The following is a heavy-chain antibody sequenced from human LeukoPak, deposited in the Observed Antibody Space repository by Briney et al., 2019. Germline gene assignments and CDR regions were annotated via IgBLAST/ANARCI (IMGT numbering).Heavy chain of an antibody. CDR1: GGTFSSYT. Sequence: ASVKVSCKASGGTFSSYTISWVRQPPGQGLEWMGRIIPILGIANYAQKFQGRVTITADKSTSTAYMELSSLRSEDTAVCYCARGAVAWYYGMDVWGQGTTVTVSS. J-gene: IGHJ6*02. V-gene: IGHV1-69*02. CDR2: IIPILGIA. D-gene: IGHD6-19*01. CDR3: ARGAVAWYYGMDV.